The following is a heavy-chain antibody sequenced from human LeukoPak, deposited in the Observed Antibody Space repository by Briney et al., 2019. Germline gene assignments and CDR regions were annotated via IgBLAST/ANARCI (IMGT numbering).Heavy chain of an antibody. CDR1: GFTFSSYS. J-gene: IGHJ6*03. Sequence: PGGSLRLSCAASGFTFSSYSMNWVRQAPGKGLEWVSSINSSSSYIYYADSVKGRFTISRDNAKNSLYLQMNSLRAEDTAVYYCARGECSGGSCYSSGYYYYYMDVWGKGTTVTVSS. CDR3: ARGECSGGSCYSSGYYYYYMDV. CDR2: INSSSSYI. V-gene: IGHV3-21*01. D-gene: IGHD2-15*01.